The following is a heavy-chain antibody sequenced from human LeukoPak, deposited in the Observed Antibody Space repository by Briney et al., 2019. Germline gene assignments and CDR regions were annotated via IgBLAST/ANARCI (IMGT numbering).Heavy chain of an antibody. CDR1: GYSFPSYW. CDR3: ASARPDYDFWSGYKY. J-gene: IGHJ4*02. Sequence: GESLKISCQVSGYSFPSYWIGWVRQMPGKGLEWMGTIYPGDSDTRYSPSFQGQVTISADKSISTAYLQWSSLKASDTAMYYCASARPDYDFWSGYKYWGQGTLVTVSS. V-gene: IGHV5-51*01. CDR2: IYPGDSDT. D-gene: IGHD3-3*01.